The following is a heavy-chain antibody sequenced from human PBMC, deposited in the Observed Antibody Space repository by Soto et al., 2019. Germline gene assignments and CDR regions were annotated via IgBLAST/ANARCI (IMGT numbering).Heavy chain of an antibody. CDR3: ARPNPDIVATDWFDP. V-gene: IGHV4-39*01. CDR1: GGSISSSSYY. CDR2: IYYSGST. Sequence: PSETLSLTCTVSGGSISSSSYYWGWIRQPPGKGLEWIGSIYYSGSTYYNPSLKSRVTISVDTSKNQFSLKLSSVTAADTAVYYCARPNPDIVATDWFDPWGQGTLVT. D-gene: IGHD5-12*01. J-gene: IGHJ5*02.